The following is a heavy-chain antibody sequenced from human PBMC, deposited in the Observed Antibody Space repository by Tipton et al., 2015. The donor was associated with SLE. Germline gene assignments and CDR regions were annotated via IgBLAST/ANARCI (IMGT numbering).Heavy chain of an antibody. D-gene: IGHD6-13*01. CDR1: GGSISSSSYY. V-gene: IGHV4-39*07. CDR3: ARGAGSSWYAYYYGMDV. CDR2: IYYSGGT. Sequence: TLSLTCTVSGGSISSSSYYWGWIRQPPGKGLEWIGSIYYSGGTYYNPSLKSRVTISVDTSKNQFSLNLNSVTAADTAVYYCARGAGSSWYAYYYGMDVWGQGTTVTVSS. J-gene: IGHJ6*02.